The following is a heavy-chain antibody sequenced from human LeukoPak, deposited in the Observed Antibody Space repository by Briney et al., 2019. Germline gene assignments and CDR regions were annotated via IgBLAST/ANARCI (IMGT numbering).Heavy chain of an antibody. CDR1: GFTFSNYA. D-gene: IGHD1-26*01. J-gene: IGHJ6*03. Sequence: PGGSLRLSCAASGFTFSNYAMNWVRQAPGKGLEWVSSITSSSTYIYYADSVRGPFTISRDNAKNSLYLQMNSLRAEDTAVYFCARDPYSGNYGAYYYYYMDVWGKGTTVTIAS. CDR3: ARDPYSGNYGAYYYYYMDV. CDR2: ITSSSTYI. V-gene: IGHV3-21*01.